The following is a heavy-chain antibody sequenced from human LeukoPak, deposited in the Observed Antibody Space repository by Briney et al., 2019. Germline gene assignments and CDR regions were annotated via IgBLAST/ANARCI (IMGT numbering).Heavy chain of an antibody. J-gene: IGHJ4*02. CDR2: IIPIFGTA. D-gene: IGHD3-9*01. CDR1: GGTFSSYA. V-gene: IGHV1-69*01. CDR3: ARGLLRYFDWSLNY. Sequence: ASVKVSCKASGGTFSSYAISWVRQAPGQRLEWMGGIIPIFGTANYAQKFQGRVTITADESTSTAYMELSSLRSEDTAVYYCARGLLRYFDWSLNYWGQGTLVTVSS.